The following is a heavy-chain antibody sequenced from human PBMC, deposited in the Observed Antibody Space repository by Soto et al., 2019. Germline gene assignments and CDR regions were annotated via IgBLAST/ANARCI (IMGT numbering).Heavy chain of an antibody. D-gene: IGHD1-26*01. CDR2: MEPSTGRT. CDR3: ARGVSAGVDY. J-gene: IGHJ4*02. Sequence: GASVKVSCKASGYSFTSLDINWVRQTAGQGLEWMGWMEPSTGRTGYAQKFQGRVTMTRDTSINTAYMELTTLTSDDTAFYYCARGVSAGVDYWGQGALVTVSS. V-gene: IGHV1-8*01. CDR1: GYSFTSLD.